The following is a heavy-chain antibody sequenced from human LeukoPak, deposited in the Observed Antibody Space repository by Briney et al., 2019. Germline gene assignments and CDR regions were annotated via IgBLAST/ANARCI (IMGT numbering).Heavy chain of an antibody. J-gene: IGHJ4*02. D-gene: IGHD3-22*01. V-gene: IGHV3-7*01. Sequence: GGSLRLSCAASGFTFSSYWMSWVRQAPGKGLERVANIKQDGSEKYYVDSVKGRFTISRDNAKNSLYLQMNSLRAEDTAVYYCASHYYDSSGYYLFDYWGQGTLVTVSS. CDR2: IKQDGSEK. CDR1: GFTFSSYW. CDR3: ASHYYDSSGYYLFDY.